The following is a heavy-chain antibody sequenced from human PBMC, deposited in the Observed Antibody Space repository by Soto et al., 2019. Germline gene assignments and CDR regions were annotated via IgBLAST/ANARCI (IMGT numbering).Heavy chain of an antibody. CDR1: GFTFSSYG. Sequence: QVQLVESGGGVVQPGRSLRLSCAASGFTFSSYGMHWVRQAPGKGLEWVAVISYDGSNKYYADSVKGRFTISRDNSKNTLYLQMNSPRAEDTAVYYCAKNYDSSALDYWGQGTLVTVSS. CDR3: AKNYDSSALDY. V-gene: IGHV3-30*18. J-gene: IGHJ4*02. D-gene: IGHD3-22*01. CDR2: ISYDGSNK.